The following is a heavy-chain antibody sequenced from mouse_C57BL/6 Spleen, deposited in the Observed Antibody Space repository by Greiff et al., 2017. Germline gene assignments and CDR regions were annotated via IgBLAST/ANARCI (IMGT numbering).Heavy chain of an antibody. Sequence: QVQLKQSGAELVRPGTSVKVSCKASGYAFTNYLIEWVKQRPGQGLEWIGVINPGSGGTKYNETFKGKATLTADKSSSTAYMQLSSLTSEDSAVYFCARSPFYDYDEYFDYWGQGTTLTVSS. D-gene: IGHD2-4*01. CDR2: INPGSGGT. CDR1: GYAFTNYL. CDR3: ARSPFYDYDEYFDY. V-gene: IGHV1-54*01. J-gene: IGHJ2*01.